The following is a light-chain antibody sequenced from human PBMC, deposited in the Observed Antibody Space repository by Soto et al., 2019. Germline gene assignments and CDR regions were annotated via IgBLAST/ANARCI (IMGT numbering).Light chain of an antibody. Sequence: IQMTQSPSSVSASVGDTVTITCRANQDLDQWLAWYQQKPGKAPKLLIYGVCSLERGVLSRFSGSRSGTDFTLTISSLQPEDVATYYCHQAHTFPHTFGPGTRV. V-gene: IGKV1D-12*01. CDR1: QDLDQW. CDR2: GVC. J-gene: IGKJ3*01. CDR3: HQAHTFPHT.